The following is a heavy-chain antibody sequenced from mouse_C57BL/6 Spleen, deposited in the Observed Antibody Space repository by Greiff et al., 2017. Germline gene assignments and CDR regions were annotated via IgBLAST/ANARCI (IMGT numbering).Heavy chain of an antibody. Sequence: EVKLVESEGGLVQPGRSMKLSCTASGFTFSDYYMAWVRQVPEKGLEWVANINYDGSSTYYLDSLKSRFIISRDNAKNILYLQMSSLKSEDTATYYCAREGYYFDYWGQGTTLTVSS. V-gene: IGHV5-16*01. CDR1: GFTFSDYY. CDR2: INYDGSST. CDR3: AREGYYFDY. J-gene: IGHJ2*01.